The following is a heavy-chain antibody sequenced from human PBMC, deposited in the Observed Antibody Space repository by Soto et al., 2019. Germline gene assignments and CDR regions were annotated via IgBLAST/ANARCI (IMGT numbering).Heavy chain of an antibody. Sequence: ASVKVSCKASGYTFTGYYMHWVRQAPGQGLEWMGWINPNSGGTNYAQKFQGWVTMTRDTSISTTYMELSRLRSDDTAVYYCARGLNIVGATTFWFDPWGQGTLVTVSS. D-gene: IGHD1-26*01. J-gene: IGHJ5*02. CDR3: ARGLNIVGATTFWFDP. V-gene: IGHV1-2*04. CDR1: GYTFTGYY. CDR2: INPNSGGT.